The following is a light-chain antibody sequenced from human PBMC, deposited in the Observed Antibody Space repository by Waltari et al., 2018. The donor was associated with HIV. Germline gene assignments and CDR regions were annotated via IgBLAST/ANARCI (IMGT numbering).Light chain of an antibody. CDR2: DGF. CDR3: QQRINWPRT. Sequence: EIVLTQSPATLSLSPGERATLSCRASQNVDTYLAWYQQKPGQPPRLLIYDGFNRAAGIPDKFSGSGSGTDFTLTISSLEPEDFAIYFCQQRINWPRTFGQGTRVE. J-gene: IGKJ1*01. CDR1: QNVDTY. V-gene: IGKV3-11*01.